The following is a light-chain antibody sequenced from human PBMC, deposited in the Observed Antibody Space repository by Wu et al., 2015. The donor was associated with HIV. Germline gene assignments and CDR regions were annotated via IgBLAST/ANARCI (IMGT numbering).Light chain of an antibody. CDR2: DAS. CDR1: QDIDKY. Sequence: DIQMTQSPSSLSASVGDRVTITCQASQDIDKYLNWYQQKPGRAPNLLIYDASNLGTGVPSRFSGSGSGTYFSFTVSSLQPEDIATYYCQQYDNLPLTFGGGTKVEIK. J-gene: IGKJ4*01. CDR3: QQYDNLPLT. V-gene: IGKV1-33*01.